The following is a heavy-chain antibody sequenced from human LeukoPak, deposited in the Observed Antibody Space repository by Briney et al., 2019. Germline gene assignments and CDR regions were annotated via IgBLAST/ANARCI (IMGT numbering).Heavy chain of an antibody. Sequence: WETLSLTCTVSGGSISSYYWSWIRQPPGKGLEWVGDIYYSGSTNYYPVVKIRVTISVASSTDQFSLKLSSVTAADTAVYYCARQTYDFRSGCDYYYGMDVWGQRTTVTVSS. CDR2: IYYSGST. CDR1: GGSISSYY. J-gene: IGHJ6*02. V-gene: IGHV4-59*08. D-gene: IGHD3-3*01. CDR3: ARQTYDFRSGCDYYYGMDV.